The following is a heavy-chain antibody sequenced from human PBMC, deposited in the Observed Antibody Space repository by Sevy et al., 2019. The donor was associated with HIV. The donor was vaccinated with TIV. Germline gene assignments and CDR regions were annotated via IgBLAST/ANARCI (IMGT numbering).Heavy chain of an antibody. D-gene: IGHD6-19*01. Sequence: ASVKVSCKASGGTFSSYAISWVRQAPGQGLEWMGGIIPIFGTANYAQKFQGRVTITADESTSTAYMELSSLRSEETAGYYCARDRGIAVAGTWFDPWGQGTLVTVSS. V-gene: IGHV1-69*13. CDR2: IIPIFGTA. CDR1: GGTFSSYA. J-gene: IGHJ5*02. CDR3: ARDRGIAVAGTWFDP.